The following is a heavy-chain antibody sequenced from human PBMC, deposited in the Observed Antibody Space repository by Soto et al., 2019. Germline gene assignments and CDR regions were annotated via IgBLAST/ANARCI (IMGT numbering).Heavy chain of an antibody. CDR1: GFTFSSYG. CDR3: ARDSVGSCYSGGLEVGCYYGMDV. Sequence: QVPLVESGGGVVQPGRSLSLSCAASGFTFSSYGMHWVRQAPGKGLEWVAVIWYDGSNKYYSDSVKGRFTISRDNSKNTRYLQMNSLRAEDTAVYYCARDSVGSCYSGGLEVGCYYGMDVWGQGTTVTVSS. D-gene: IGHD2-15*01. CDR2: IWYDGSNK. V-gene: IGHV3-33*01. J-gene: IGHJ6*02.